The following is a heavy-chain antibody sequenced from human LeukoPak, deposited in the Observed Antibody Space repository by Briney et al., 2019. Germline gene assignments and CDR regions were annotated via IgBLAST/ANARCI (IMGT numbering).Heavy chain of an antibody. Sequence: SETLSLTCTVSGGSISSYYWSWVRQPPGKGLEWIGYIYFSGSTNYNPSLKSRVTISVDTSKNQFSLKLSFVTAADTAVYYCARITWLQGGPPYYFDYWGQGTLVTVSS. CDR1: GGSISSYY. V-gene: IGHV4-59*01. CDR3: ARITWLQGGPPYYFDY. D-gene: IGHD5-24*01. CDR2: IYFSGST. J-gene: IGHJ4*02.